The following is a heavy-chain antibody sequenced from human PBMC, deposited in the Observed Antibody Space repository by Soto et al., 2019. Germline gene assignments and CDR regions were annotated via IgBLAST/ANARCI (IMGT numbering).Heavy chain of an antibody. CDR1: GFTFSSYA. Sequence: GSLRLSCAASGFTFSSYAMHWVRQAPGKGLEWVAVISYDGSNKYYADSVKGRFTISRDNSKNTLYLQMNSLRAEDTAVYYCARDGSLDAFDIWGQGTMVTVSS. D-gene: IGHD1-26*01. J-gene: IGHJ3*02. CDR2: ISYDGSNK. CDR3: ARDGSLDAFDI. V-gene: IGHV3-30-3*01.